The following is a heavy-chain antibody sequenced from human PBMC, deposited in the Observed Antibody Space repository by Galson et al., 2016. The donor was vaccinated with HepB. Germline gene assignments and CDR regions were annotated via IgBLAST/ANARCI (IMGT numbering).Heavy chain of an antibody. V-gene: IGHV3-7*02. CDR2: IKQDGSEQ. Sequence: SLRLSCAASGFTLSNSAMSWVRQAPGKRLECVANIKQDGSEQYYVDSVKGRFTISRDNAKKSLYLQMNSLRAEDTAVYYCASLRFKGFDLWGRGTLVTVSS. CDR3: ASLRFKGFDL. J-gene: IGHJ2*01. CDR1: GFTLSNSA. D-gene: IGHD3-3*01.